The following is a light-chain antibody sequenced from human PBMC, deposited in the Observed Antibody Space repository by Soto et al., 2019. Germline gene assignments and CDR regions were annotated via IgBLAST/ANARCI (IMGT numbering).Light chain of an antibody. Sequence: DIVMTQSPLSLPVTPGEPAFISCRSNQSLLHSNGYNYLDWYLQKPGQSPQLLIYLRSNRASGVPDRISGSGSGTDFTLRIRRVEAEDVGVYYCMQALETPTFGPGTKVEIK. CDR2: LRS. CDR1: QSLLHSNGYNY. V-gene: IGKV2-28*01. J-gene: IGKJ3*01. CDR3: MQALETPT.